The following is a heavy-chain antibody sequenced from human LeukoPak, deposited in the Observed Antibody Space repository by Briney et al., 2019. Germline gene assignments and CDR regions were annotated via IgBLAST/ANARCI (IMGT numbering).Heavy chain of an antibody. CDR3: AKDSGGTYFYYWYYMDV. V-gene: IGHV3-23*01. J-gene: IGHJ6*03. D-gene: IGHD1-26*01. CDR2: ISGSGTTI. CDR1: GFTFNRYS. Sequence: GGSLRLSCAASGFTFNRYSMSWVRQPPGKGLEWVSAISGSGTTIYYADSVKGRFTISRDNSKNTLYLQINSLRAEDTAVYYCAKDSGGTYFYYWYYMDVGGKGTTVTVS.